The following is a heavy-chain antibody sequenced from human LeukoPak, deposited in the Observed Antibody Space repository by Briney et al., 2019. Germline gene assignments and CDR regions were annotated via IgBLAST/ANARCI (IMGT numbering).Heavy chain of an antibody. J-gene: IGHJ4*02. D-gene: IGHD6-19*01. CDR2: INPNSGGT. Sequence: GASVKASCKASGYTFTGYYMHWVRKAHGQGLEWMGWINPNSGGTNYSQKFQGRVTMTRDTSISTAYMELSRLRSDDTAVYYCARVAGSSGCFDYWGQGTLVTVSS. V-gene: IGHV1-2*02. CDR3: ARVAGSSGCFDY. CDR1: GYTFTGYY.